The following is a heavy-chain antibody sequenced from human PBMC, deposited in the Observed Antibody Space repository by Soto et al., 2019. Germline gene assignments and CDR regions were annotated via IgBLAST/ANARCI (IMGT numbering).Heavy chain of an antibody. D-gene: IGHD6-6*01. CDR1: AYTITGYY. CDR3: ARGYSSSYVDYYYMDV. CDR2: ISPNNGNT. V-gene: IGHV1-18*04. J-gene: IGHJ6*03. Sequence: EASVKLSCTDSAYTITGYYMHWVRQAPGQGLEWMGWISPNNGNTNYAQKLQGRVTMTTDTSTSTAYMELRSLRSDDTAVYYCARGYSSSYVDYYYMDVWGKGTTVTVPS.